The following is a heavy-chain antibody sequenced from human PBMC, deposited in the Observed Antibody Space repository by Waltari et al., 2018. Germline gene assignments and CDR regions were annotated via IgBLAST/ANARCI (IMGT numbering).Heavy chain of an antibody. CDR2: IEPGDSET. V-gene: IGHV5-51*03. Sequence: EVQLVQSGAEVTKPGESLKISCKGSGYSFTRYWIGWVRQIPGKGLEWMGIIEPGDSETRYRPSFQGQVTSSADKSISTAYLQWSSLKASDTAMYYCAITWNSGYDGGYAFDIWGQGTMVTVSS. J-gene: IGHJ3*02. D-gene: IGHD5-12*01. CDR3: AITWNSGYDGGYAFDI. CDR1: GYSFTRYW.